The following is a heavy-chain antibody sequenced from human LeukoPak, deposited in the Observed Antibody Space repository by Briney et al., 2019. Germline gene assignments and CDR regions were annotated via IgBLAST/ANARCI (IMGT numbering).Heavy chain of an antibody. D-gene: IGHD4-17*01. CDR3: ARDRGDSDAFDI. CDR1: GGSFSGYY. Sequence: SETLSLTCAVYGGSFSGYYWSWIRQPPGKGLEWIGEINHSGSTNYNPSLKGRVTISVDTSKNQFSLKLSSVTAADTAVYYCARDRGDSDAFDIWGQGTMVTVSS. J-gene: IGHJ3*02. V-gene: IGHV4-34*01. CDR2: INHSGST.